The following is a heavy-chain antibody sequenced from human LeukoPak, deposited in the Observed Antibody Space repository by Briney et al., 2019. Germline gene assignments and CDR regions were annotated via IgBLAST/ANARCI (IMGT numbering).Heavy chain of an antibody. CDR3: AKDSSQTGYYYYYMDV. J-gene: IGHJ6*03. Sequence: GGSLRLSCAVSGFTLRDYYMTWIRQAPGKGLEWISYISGSGGTIYYADSVKGRFTISRDNAQNSVFLQMSSLRPEDTAVYFCAKDSSQTGYYYYYMDVWGKGTTVTVSS. V-gene: IGHV3-11*04. D-gene: IGHD6-13*01. CDR2: ISGSGGTI. CDR1: GFTLRDYY.